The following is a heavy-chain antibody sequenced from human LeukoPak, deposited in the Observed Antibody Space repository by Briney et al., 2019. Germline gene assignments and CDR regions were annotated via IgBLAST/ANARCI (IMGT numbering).Heavy chain of an antibody. CDR1: GGSFSGYY. V-gene: IGHV4-34*01. CDR2: INHSGST. Sequence: SETLSLTCAVYGGSFSGYYWSWIRQPPGKGLEWIGEINHSGSTNYNPSLKSRVTISVDTSKNQFSLKLSSVTAADTAVYYCARERQGRNVNWFDPWGQGTLVTVSS. J-gene: IGHJ5*02. D-gene: IGHD1-1*01. CDR3: ARERQGRNVNWFDP.